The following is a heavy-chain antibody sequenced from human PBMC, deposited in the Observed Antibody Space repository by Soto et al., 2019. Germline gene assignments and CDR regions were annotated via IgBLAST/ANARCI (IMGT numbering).Heavy chain of an antibody. J-gene: IGHJ3*02. CDR2: IYYSGST. D-gene: IGHD2-2*01. Sequence: QLQLQESGPGLVKPSETLSLTCTVSGDSISSRTYYWGWIRQPPGKGLEWVGSIYYSGSTYYNPSLKSRVTISIDTSKNQFSLKLSSVTAADTAVYYCARETYRRAFDIWGQGTMVTVSS. CDR1: GDSISSRTYY. V-gene: IGHV4-39*02. CDR3: ARETYRRAFDI.